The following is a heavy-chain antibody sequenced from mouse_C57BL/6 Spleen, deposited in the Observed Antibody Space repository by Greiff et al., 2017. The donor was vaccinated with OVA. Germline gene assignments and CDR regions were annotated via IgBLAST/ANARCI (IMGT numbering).Heavy chain of an antibody. CDR3: ARYVGQGDYFDY. CDR1: GFTFTDYY. CDR2: IRNKANGYTT. Sequence: EVHLVESGGGLVQPGGSLSLSCAASGFTFTDYYMSWVRQPPGKALEWLGFIRNKANGYTTEYSVYVKGRFTISIDNSQSILYLQMIDLRAEDSATFYCARYVGQGDYFDYGGQGTTLTVSS. J-gene: IGHJ2*01. V-gene: IGHV7-3*01. D-gene: IGHD3-3*01.